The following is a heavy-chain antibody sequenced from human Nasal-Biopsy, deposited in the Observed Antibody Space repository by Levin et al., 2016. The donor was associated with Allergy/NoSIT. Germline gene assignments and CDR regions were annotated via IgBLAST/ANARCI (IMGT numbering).Heavy chain of an antibody. CDR3: ATTPTNYYYFHYGLEV. CDR2: ISDTGGS. J-gene: IGHJ6*02. V-gene: IGHV4-59*02. CDR1: GASVSVHY. Sequence: SETLSLTCSVSGASVSVHYGTWIRQPPGKELEWIGYISDTGGSRYNPSLKSRATISVDRFRNDFSLKLTSVTTAGTAVYYCATTPTNYYYFHYGLEVWGQGTTVTVSS.